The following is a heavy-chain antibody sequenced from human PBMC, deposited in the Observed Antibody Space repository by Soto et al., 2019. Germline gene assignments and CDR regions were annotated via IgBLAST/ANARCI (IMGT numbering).Heavy chain of an antibody. J-gene: IGHJ6*02. V-gene: IGHV3-13*05. CDR3: ARTDRDFYGLDV. Sequence: EVQLVESGGGLVQPGGSLRLSCGASGFTFRNYDMHWVRQGTGKGLEWVSGISAAGDPDYADSVEGRFTISRENAQNSFVLQMNSLRVGDTAVYYCARTDRDFYGLDVWGQGTTVIVSS. CDR2: ISAAGDP. CDR1: GFTFRNYD.